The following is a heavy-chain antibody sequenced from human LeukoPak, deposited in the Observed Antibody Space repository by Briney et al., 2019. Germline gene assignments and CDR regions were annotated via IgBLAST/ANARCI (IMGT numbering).Heavy chain of an antibody. CDR1: GFTFSNYA. CDR3: XXXXXXXTGYPYYFDH. J-gene: IGHJ4*02. V-gene: IGHV3-21*01. D-gene: IGHD3-9*01. Sequence: GGSLRLSCAASGFTFSNYAMNWVRQAPGKGLDWVSSITAGGSFKYYADSVEGRFTISRDNAKNSLYLQMSSLTPEDTAVYYCXXXXXXXTGYPYYFDHWGQGILVTVSS. CDR2: ITAGGSFK.